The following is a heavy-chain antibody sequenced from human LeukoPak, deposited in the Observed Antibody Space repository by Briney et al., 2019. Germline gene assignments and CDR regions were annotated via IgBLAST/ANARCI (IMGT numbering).Heavy chain of an antibody. CDR1: GGSISSSNW. D-gene: IGHD3-3*01. CDR3: ARDHLNYDFWSGYYTGGYYMDV. CDR2: IYHSGST. J-gene: IGHJ6*03. Sequence: SGTLSLTCAVSGGSISSSNWWSWVRQPPGKGLEWIGEIYHSGSTNYNPSLKSRVTMSVDTSKNQFSLKLSSVTAADTAVYYCARDHLNYDFWSGYYTGGYYMDVWGKGTTVTVSS. V-gene: IGHV4-4*02.